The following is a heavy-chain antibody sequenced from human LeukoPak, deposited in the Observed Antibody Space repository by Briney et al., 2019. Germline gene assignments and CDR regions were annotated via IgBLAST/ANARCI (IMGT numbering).Heavy chain of an antibody. V-gene: IGHV4-38-2*02. CDR2: IYYSGST. Sequence: PSETLSLTCTVSGYSISSGYYWGWIRQPPGKGLEWIGYIYYSGSTNYNPSLKSRVTISIDTSKNQFSLNLSSVTAADTAVYYCATQILLCHYYWGQGTLVTVSS. CDR1: GYSISSGYY. CDR3: ATQILLCHYY. J-gene: IGHJ4*02. D-gene: IGHD2/OR15-2a*01.